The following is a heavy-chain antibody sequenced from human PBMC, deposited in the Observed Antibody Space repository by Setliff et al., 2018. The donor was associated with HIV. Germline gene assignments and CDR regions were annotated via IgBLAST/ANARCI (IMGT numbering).Heavy chain of an antibody. Sequence: GASVKVSCKTSGYTFTSYYVNWVRQAPGQGLEWMGIINCENGDTTYAQNVEDRVTMTTDASTSTAYMDVRSLKSNDTAVYYCGRGRGSEGYYYMDVWGKGTTVTVSS. J-gene: IGHJ6*03. CDR2: INCENGDT. CDR1: GYTFTSYY. CDR3: GRGRGSEGYYYMDV. D-gene: IGHD3-10*01. V-gene: IGHV1-18*01.